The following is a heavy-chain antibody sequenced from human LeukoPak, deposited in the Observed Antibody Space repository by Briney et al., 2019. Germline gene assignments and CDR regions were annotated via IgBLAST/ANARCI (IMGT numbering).Heavy chain of an antibody. D-gene: IGHD6-6*01. CDR1: GVSISSHN. CDR3: LREYSSSGEAFDI. Sequence: SETLRLTCTVSGVSISSHNWSWVRQAPGKGLEWIGYIYYSGSTNYNPSLKSRVTISVDTSKNQFSLKLSSVTAADTAVYYCLREYSSSGEAFDIWGQGTMVTVSS. CDR2: IYYSGST. J-gene: IGHJ3*02. V-gene: IGHV4-59*11.